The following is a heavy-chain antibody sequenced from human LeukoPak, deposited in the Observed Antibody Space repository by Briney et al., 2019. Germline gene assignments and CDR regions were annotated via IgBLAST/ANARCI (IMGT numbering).Heavy chain of an antibody. V-gene: IGHV3-30*01. J-gene: IGHJ4*02. D-gene: IGHD5-12*01. CDR3: ARDRKPQGSYGGYGMIDY. CDR2: ISYDGSNK. CDR1: GFTFSSYA. Sequence: GGSLRLSCAASGFTFSSYAMHWVRQAPGKGLEWVAVISYDGSNKYYADSVKGRFTISRDNSKNTLYLQMNSLRAEDTAVYYCARDRKPQGSYGGYGMIDYWGQGTLVTVSS.